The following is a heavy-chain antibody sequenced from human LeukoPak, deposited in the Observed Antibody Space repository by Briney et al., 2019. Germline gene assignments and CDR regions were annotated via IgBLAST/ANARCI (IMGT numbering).Heavy chain of an antibody. CDR3: AKDSGILWFGELLS. CDR2: IKGDQSTT. D-gene: IGHD3-10*01. J-gene: IGHJ5*02. CDR1: GFTFSRHW. Sequence: GGSLRLSCAASGFTFSRHWMHWVRQAPGKGLVWVSRIKGDQSTTNYADSVKGRFTISRDNAKNTLYLQMNSLRAEDTAVYYCAKDSGILWFGELLSWGQGTLVTVSS. V-gene: IGHV3-74*01.